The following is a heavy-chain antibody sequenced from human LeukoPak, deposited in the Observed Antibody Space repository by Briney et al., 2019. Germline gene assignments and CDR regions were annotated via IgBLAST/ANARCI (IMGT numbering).Heavy chain of an antibody. CDR1: GFTFSSYA. CDR3: AKWLYYYDSSGYY. D-gene: IGHD3-22*01. Sequence: GGSLRLSCSASGFTFSSYAMTWVRQAPGKGPEGVSVISGSGDKKYYGDYVRGRFTIYRDNSKNTLYLQMNSLRAEDTAVYYCAKWLYYYDSSGYYWGQGTLVTVSS. J-gene: IGHJ4*02. CDR2: ISGSGDKK. V-gene: IGHV3-23*01.